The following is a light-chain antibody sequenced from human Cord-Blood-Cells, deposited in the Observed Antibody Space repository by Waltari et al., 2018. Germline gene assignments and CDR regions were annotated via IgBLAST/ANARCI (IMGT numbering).Light chain of an antibody. J-gene: IGKJ4*01. V-gene: IGKV3D-15*01. CDR1: QSVSSN. CDR3: QQYNNWPALT. Sequence: EIVMTQSPATLSVSPGERATLSCRASQSVSSNLAWYQQKPGQAPRLLIYGASIRATGIPARFSGGGSGTEFTLTISSLQSEYFAVYYCQQYNNWPALTFGGGTKVEIK. CDR2: GAS.